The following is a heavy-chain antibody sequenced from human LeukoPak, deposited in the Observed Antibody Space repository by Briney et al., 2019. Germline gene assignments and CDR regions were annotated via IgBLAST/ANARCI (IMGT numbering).Heavy chain of an antibody. Sequence: GGSLRLSCAASGFTFSSYGMHWVRQAPGKGLEWVAVIWYDGSNKYYADSGKGRFTISRDNSKNTLYLQMNSLRAEDTAVYYCARGSTQYSSGWYGLDYWGQGTLVTVSS. CDR3: ARGSTQYSSGWYGLDY. J-gene: IGHJ4*02. V-gene: IGHV3-33*01. D-gene: IGHD6-19*01. CDR1: GFTFSSYG. CDR2: IWYDGSNK.